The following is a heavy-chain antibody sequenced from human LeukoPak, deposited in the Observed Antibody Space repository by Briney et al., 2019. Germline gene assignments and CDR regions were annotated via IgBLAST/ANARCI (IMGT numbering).Heavy chain of an antibody. V-gene: IGHV5-51*01. Sequence: GESLKISCKGSGYSFTSYWIGWVRQMPGKGLEWMGIIYPGDPDTRYSPSFQGQVTISADKSISTAYLQWSSLKASDTAMYYCAGTIRYCSGGSCYSDAFDIWGQGTMVTVSS. CDR2: IYPGDPDT. CDR1: GYSFTSYW. CDR3: AGTIRYCSGGSCYSDAFDI. J-gene: IGHJ3*02. D-gene: IGHD2-15*01.